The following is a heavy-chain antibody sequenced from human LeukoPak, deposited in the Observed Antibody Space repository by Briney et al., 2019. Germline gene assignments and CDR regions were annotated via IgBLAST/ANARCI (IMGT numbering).Heavy chain of an antibody. CDR3: AREQAVATTRDFDY. D-gene: IGHD5-12*01. V-gene: IGHV3-21*01. J-gene: IGHJ4*02. CDR1: GFTFSSYA. CDR2: ISSSSSYI. Sequence: GGSLRLSCAASGFTFSSYAMNWVRQAPGKGLEWVSSISSSSSYIYYADSVKGRFTISRDNAKNSLYLQMNSLRAEDTAVYCCAREQAVATTRDFDYWGQGTLVTVSS.